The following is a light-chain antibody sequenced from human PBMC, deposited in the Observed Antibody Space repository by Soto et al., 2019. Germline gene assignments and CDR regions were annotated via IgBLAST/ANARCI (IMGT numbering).Light chain of an antibody. J-gene: IGKJ1*01. Sequence: DIQMTQSPSTLSASVGDRVTITCLASQSISSWLAWYQQKPGKAPKLLIYDASSLESGVPSRFSGSGSGTEFTLTISSLQPDDFATYYCQQYNSYSRTFGQGTKVKIK. CDR1: QSISSW. CDR3: QQYNSYSRT. V-gene: IGKV1-5*01. CDR2: DAS.